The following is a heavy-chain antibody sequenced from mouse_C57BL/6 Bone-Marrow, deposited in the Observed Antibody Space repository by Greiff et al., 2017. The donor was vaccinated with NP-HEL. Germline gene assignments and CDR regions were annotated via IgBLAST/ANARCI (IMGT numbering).Heavy chain of an antibody. CDR1: GYTFTSYW. CDR3: ATMITTAMDY. Sequence: QVQLQQPGAELVMPGASVKLSCKASGYTFTSYWMHWVKQRPGQGLERIGEIDPSDSYTNYNQKFKGKSTLTVDKSSSTAYMQLSSLTSEDSAVYYCATMITTAMDYWGQGTSVTVSS. D-gene: IGHD2-4*01. V-gene: IGHV1-69*01. CDR2: IDPSDSYT. J-gene: IGHJ4*01.